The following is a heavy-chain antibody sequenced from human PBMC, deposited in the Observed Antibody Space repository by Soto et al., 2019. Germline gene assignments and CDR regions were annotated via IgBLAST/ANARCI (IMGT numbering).Heavy chain of an antibody. D-gene: IGHD2-21*01. J-gene: IGHJ5*02. Sequence: SETLSLTCTVSGGSIANSSYYWAWIRQPPGKGLEWIGTIYYSGSTYYNSSLKSRLTISEDTSKNQFSLRLSSLTAADTAIYYCARHLLNIIPNWFDPWGPGTLVTVSS. CDR1: GGSIANSSYY. CDR3: ARHLLNIIPNWFDP. V-gene: IGHV4-39*01. CDR2: IYYSGST.